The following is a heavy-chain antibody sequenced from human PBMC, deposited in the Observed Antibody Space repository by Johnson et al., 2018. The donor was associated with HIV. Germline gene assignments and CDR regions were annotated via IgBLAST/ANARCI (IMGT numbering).Heavy chain of an antibody. J-gene: IGHJ3*01. CDR3: ARAPEVRGVDAFDV. CDR2: ISGSGGST. D-gene: IGHD3-10*01. CDR1: GFTFNTYW. V-gene: IGHV3-74*01. Sequence: VQLVESGGGLVQPGGSLRLSCAVSGFTFNTYWMHWVRQAPGKGLEWVSAISGSGGSTYYADSVKGRFTISRDNAKNSVYLQMNSLEAEDTAVYYCARAPEVRGVDAFDVWGQGTVVTVSS.